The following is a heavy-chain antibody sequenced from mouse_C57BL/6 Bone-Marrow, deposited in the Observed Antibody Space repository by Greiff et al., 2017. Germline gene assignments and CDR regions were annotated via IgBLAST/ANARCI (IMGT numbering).Heavy chain of an antibody. CDR1: GYAFTNYL. CDR2: INPGSGGT. D-gene: IGHD3-2*02. CDR3: ARGGSGVDY. Sequence: QVQLQQSGAELVRPGPSVKVSCKASGYAFTNYLIEWVKQRTGQGLEWIGVINPGSGGTNYNEKFKGKATLTADKSSSTAYMQLSSLTSEDSAVYFCARGGSGVDYWGQGTTLTVTS. V-gene: IGHV1-54*01. J-gene: IGHJ2*01.